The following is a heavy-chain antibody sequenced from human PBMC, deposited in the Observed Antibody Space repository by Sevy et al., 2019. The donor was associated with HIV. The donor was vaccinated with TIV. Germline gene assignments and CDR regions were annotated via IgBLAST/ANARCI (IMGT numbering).Heavy chain of an antibody. CDR3: TTCYHSDVRP. J-gene: IGHJ5*02. D-gene: IGHD2-2*01. CDR2: IRTKLNDYAT. V-gene: IGHV3-73*01. CDR1: GVTFSDSA. Sequence: GGSLRLSCAASGVTFSDSAVHWVRQASGKGLEWVGLIRTKLNDYATVYAASVKGRFTISRDDSKNTAYLQMDSVTTEDTAIYYCTTCYHSDVRPWGQGTLVTISS.